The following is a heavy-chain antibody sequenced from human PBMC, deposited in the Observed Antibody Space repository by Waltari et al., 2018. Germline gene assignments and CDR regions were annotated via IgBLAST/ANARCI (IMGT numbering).Heavy chain of an antibody. J-gene: IGHJ5*02. CDR2: FNTDGGIT. Sequence: EVQLVESGGDLVQPGGSLRLSCAASGITFSSYWMHWVRQAPGTGLVWVQGFNTDGGITIYADSVGGRFTISRDNAKNTLYLQMNSLRVDDSAVYYCTRGVAEGFDPWGQGTLVTVSS. CDR1: GITFSSYW. CDR3: TRGVAEGFDP. D-gene: IGHD2-15*01. V-gene: IGHV3-74*01.